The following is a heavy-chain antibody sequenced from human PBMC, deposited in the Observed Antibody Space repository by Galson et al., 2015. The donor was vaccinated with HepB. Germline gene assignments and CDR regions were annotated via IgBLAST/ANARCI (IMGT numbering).Heavy chain of an antibody. J-gene: IGHJ4*02. CDR1: GFTFSSYA. CDR2: ISGSGGGT. Sequence: SLRLSCAASGFTFSSYAMSWVRQAPGKGLEWVSTISGSGGGTYYADSVKGRFTISRDNSKNTLYLQMNSLRAEDTAVYYCAKVRAADSSGYYYVKPPPYYFDYWGQGTLVTVSS. V-gene: IGHV3-23*01. D-gene: IGHD3-22*01. CDR3: AKVRAADSSGYYYVKPPPYYFDY.